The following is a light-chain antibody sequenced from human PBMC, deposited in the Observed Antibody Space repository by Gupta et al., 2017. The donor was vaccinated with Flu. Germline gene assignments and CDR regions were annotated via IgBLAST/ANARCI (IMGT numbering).Light chain of an antibody. CDR2: AAS. CDR1: QVISSL. J-gene: IGKJ4*01. CDR3: QQTHWFPLT. V-gene: IGKV1-12*01. Sequence: DIQMPPSPSSVSASVGDRVTITCRTSQVISSLVCSYQQQPQKAPKLLFDAASTLQGGVPSWCGGSCSGTVFTLTSSKLQPEYCVSYYRQQTHWFPLTFGRGTKVDIK.